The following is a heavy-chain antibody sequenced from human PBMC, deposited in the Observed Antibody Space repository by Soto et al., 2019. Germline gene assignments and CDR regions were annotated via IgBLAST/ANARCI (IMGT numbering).Heavy chain of an antibody. CDR1: GFTFSSYG. D-gene: IGHD3-10*01. CDR3: AKDQMVRGVIITGYYYYGMDV. Sequence: PGGSLRLSCAASGFTFSSYGMHWVRQAPGKGLEWVAVISYDGSNKYYADSVKGRFTISRDNSKNTLYLQMNSLRAEDTAVYYCAKDQMVRGVIITGYYYYGMDVWGQGTTVTVSS. V-gene: IGHV3-30*18. CDR2: ISYDGSNK. J-gene: IGHJ6*02.